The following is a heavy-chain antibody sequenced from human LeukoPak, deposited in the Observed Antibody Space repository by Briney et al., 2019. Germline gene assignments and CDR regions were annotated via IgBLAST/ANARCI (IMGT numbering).Heavy chain of an antibody. J-gene: IGHJ4*02. CDR1: GYTFTSYW. CDR3: ARAVLAGKLLRYYFDY. CDR2: IYPGDSDT. D-gene: IGHD2-15*01. V-gene: IGHV5-51*01. Sequence: GESLKISCKASGYTFTSYWIAWVRQMPGKGLEWMGIIYPGDSDTRYGPSFQGQVTISADKSISTAYLQWSSLKASDTAMYYCARAVLAGKLLRYYFDYWGQGTLVTVSS.